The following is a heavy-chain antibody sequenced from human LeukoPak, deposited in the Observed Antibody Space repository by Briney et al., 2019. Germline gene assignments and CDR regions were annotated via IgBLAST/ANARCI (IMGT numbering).Heavy chain of an antibody. CDR1: GYTFTGYY. D-gene: IGHD3-16*01. Sequence: ASVKVSCKASGYTFTGYYMHWVRQAPGQGLEWMGRINPNSGGTNYAQKFQGRVTMTRDTSISTAYMELSRLRSDDTAVYYCARARFVFLGTMSYMDVWGKGTTVTVSS. CDR2: INPNSGGT. CDR3: ARARFVFLGTMSYMDV. V-gene: IGHV1-2*06. J-gene: IGHJ6*03.